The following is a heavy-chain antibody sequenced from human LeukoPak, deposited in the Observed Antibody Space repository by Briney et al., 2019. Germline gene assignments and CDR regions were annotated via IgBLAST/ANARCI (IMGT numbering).Heavy chain of an antibody. CDR3: ASERDGYNYDY. CDR1: GGSFSGYY. D-gene: IGHD5-12*01. Sequence: PETLSLTCAVYGGSFSGYYWSWIRQPPGKGLEWIGEINHSGSTNYNPSLKSRVTISVDTSKNQFSLKLSSVTAADTAVYYCASERDGYNYDYWGQGTLVTVSS. V-gene: IGHV4-34*01. CDR2: INHSGST. J-gene: IGHJ4*02.